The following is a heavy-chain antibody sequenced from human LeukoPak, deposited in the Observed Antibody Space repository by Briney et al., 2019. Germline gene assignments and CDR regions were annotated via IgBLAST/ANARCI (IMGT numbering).Heavy chain of an antibody. J-gene: IGHJ5*02. D-gene: IGHD2-2*01. CDR2: IYTSGTT. Sequence: SSQTPSLTCTVSGGSVRRGNYYWTWIRQPAGSGLEWIGRIYTSGTTDYNPSLRTRVAISVDASRNQFSLKLSSVTAADTAVYYCARGWHRDSTQPWGQGTLVTVSS. V-gene: IGHV4-61*02. CDR1: GGSVRRGNYY. CDR3: ARGWHRDSTQP.